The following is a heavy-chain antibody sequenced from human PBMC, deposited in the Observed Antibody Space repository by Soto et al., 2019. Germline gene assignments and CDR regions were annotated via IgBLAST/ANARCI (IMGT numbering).Heavy chain of an antibody. CDR1: GGTFSSYA. J-gene: IGHJ6*02. CDR2: IIPIFGTA. Sequence: SVKVSCKASGGTFSSYAISWVRQAPGQGLEWMGGIIPIFGTANYAQKFQGRVTITADESTSTAYMELSSLRSEDTAVYYCARIYCSSTSCYTESGYYYYGMDVWGQGTTVTVSS. CDR3: ARIYCSSTSCYTESGYYYYGMDV. V-gene: IGHV1-69*13. D-gene: IGHD2-2*02.